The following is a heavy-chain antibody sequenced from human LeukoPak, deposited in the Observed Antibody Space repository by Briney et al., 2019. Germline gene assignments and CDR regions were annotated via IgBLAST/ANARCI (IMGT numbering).Heavy chain of an antibody. V-gene: IGHV4-39*01. CDR1: GGSISSTNYY. Sequence: SETLSLTCPVSGGSISSTNYYWGWIRQPPGKGLEWIGSIHYRGSTYYNPSLKSRVTISVDTSKNQFSLKLSSVTAADAAVYYCASPAGSAYYYFAYWGQGTLVTVSS. J-gene: IGHJ4*02. CDR2: IHYRGST. CDR3: ASPAGSAYYYFAY. D-gene: IGHD6-19*01.